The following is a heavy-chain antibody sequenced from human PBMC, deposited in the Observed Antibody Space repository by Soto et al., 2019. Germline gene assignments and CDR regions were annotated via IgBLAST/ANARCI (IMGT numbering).Heavy chain of an antibody. Sequence: GGSLRLSCAASGFTFSSYAMSWVHHAPGKGLEWVSAIIGNSDSTYSAHSGKGRFTIPRDNAKNTLDQQLNSPRAKDTAEYYGAKDIDVVATTHHCFYYYGMDVWGQGTTVTVSS. J-gene: IGHJ6*02. D-gene: IGHD2-15*01. V-gene: IGHV3-23*01. CDR1: GFTFSSYA. CDR2: IIGNSDST. CDR3: AKDIDVVATTHHCFYYYGMDV.